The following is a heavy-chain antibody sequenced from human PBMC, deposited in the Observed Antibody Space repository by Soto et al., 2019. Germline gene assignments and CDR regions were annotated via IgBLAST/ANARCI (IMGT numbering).Heavy chain of an antibody. CDR2: IFYSGST. CDR3: ATTTGSGRLDF. V-gene: IGHV4-31*03. Sequence: QVELQESGPGRVKPSQTLSLTCTVSGESITTGGYWSWVRLLPGKGLEWIGYIFYSGSTYYNPSPSLNGRLSMSVDTSKNQFSLILISVTAADTAVYFCATTTGSGRLDFWGQGTLVTVSS. D-gene: IGHD3-10*01. J-gene: IGHJ4*02. CDR1: GESITTGGY.